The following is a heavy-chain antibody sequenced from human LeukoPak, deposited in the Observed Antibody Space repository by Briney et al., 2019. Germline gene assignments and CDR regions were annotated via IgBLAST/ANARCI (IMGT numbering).Heavy chain of an antibody. V-gene: IGHV1-2*02. Sequence: GASVKVSCKASGYTFTGYYMHWVRQAPGQGLEWMGWINPNSGGTNYAQKFQGRVTTTRDTSISTAYMELSRLRSDDTAVYYCARSGDGITIFGVAKPNNDYWGQGTLVTVSS. J-gene: IGHJ4*02. CDR1: GYTFTGYY. CDR3: ARSGDGITIFGVAKPNNDY. D-gene: IGHD3-3*01. CDR2: INPNSGGT.